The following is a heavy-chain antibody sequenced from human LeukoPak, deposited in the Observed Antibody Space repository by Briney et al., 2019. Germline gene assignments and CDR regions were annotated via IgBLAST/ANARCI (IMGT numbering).Heavy chain of an antibody. D-gene: IGHD2-15*01. J-gene: IGHJ5*02. CDR1: GGTFSSYA. Sequence: GASVKVSCKASGGTFSSYAISWVRQAPGQGLEWMGGIIPIFGTANYAQKFQGRVTITADKSTSTAYMELSSLRSEDTAVYYCARDHCSGGSCYSVFGGVIVNWFDPWGQGTLVTVSS. CDR3: ARDHCSGGSCYSVFGGVIVNWFDP. CDR2: IIPIFGTA. V-gene: IGHV1-69*06.